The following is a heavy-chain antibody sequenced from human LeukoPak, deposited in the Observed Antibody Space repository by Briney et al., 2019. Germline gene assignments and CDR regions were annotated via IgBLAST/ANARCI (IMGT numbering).Heavy chain of an antibody. CDR3: ARGGYARPDY. V-gene: IGHV3-48*02. D-gene: IGHD6-25*01. CDR2: ISSSSGTT. J-gene: IGHJ4*02. CDR1: GFTFNSYG. Sequence: GGSLRLSCAASGFTFNSYGMNWVRQAPGRGLEWVSYISSSSGTTSYAGSVKGRFTISRDNAKNSLYLQLNSLRDEDTALYYCARGGYARPDYWGQGTLVTVSS.